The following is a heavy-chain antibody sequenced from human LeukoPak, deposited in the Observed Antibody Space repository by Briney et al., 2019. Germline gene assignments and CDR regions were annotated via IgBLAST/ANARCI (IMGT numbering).Heavy chain of an antibody. CDR2: ISGNGTYI. V-gene: IGHV3-21*06. CDR1: GFTLKYYG. Sequence: PGGSLRLSCAASGFTLKYYGLNWVRQAPGKRLEWVSSISGNGTYIYYAESVKGRFTISRDNAKSSLYLQMNSLRAEDSAVYYCVKTVSGITFHDWGQGTLVTVSS. J-gene: IGHJ4*02. CDR3: VKTVSGITFHD. D-gene: IGHD6-19*01.